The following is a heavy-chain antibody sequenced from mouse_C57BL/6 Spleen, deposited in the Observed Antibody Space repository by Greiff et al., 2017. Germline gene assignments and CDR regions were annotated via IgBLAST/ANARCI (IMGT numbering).Heavy chain of an antibody. CDR3: ARFCDYYAMDY. J-gene: IGHJ4*01. V-gene: IGHV1-54*01. CDR1: GYAFTNNL. Sequence: QVQLQQPGAELVRPGTSVKVSCKASGYAFTNNLIEWVKQRPGQGLEWIGVINPGSGSNHYNAKFKVKATLTADKSSSTAYMQLSSLTSEDSAVYYCARFCDYYAMDYWGQGTSVTVSS. CDR2: INPGSGSN.